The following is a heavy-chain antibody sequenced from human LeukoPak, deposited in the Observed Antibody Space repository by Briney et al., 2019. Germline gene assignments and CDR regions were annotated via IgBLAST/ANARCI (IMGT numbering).Heavy chain of an antibody. CDR2: TYPGDSET. CDR3: ARFLTGGYSDY. J-gene: IGHJ4*02. V-gene: IGHV5-51*01. CDR1: EYSFTSYW. D-gene: IGHD7-27*01. Sequence: GESLKISCKGSEYSFTSYWIGWVRQMPGRGLEFMGITYPGDSETRYSPSFQGQVTISADKSISTAYLQWSSLKTSDTAMYYCARFLTGGYSDYWGQGTLVTVSS.